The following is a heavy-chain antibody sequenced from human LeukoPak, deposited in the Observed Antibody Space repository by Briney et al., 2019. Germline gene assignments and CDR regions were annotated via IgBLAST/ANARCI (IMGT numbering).Heavy chain of an antibody. CDR3: ARRYGGYPIDY. D-gene: IGHD5-12*01. V-gene: IGHV4-39*07. CDR2: IYYSGST. Sequence: SETLSLTCTVSGGSISSSSYYWGWIRQPPGKGLEWIGSIYYSGSTYYNPSLKSRVTISVDTSKNQFSLKLSSVTAADTAVYYCARRYGGYPIDYWGQGTLVTVSS. J-gene: IGHJ4*02. CDR1: GGSISSSSYY.